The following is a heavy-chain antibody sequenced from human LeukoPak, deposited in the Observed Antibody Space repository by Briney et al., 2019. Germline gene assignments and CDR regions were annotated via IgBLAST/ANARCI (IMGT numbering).Heavy chain of an antibody. CDR3: ARGLDRGGDCYYLDAFDI. CDR2: IYYSGST. Sequence: SETLSLTCTVSGGSISSYYWSWIRQPPGKGLEWIGYIYYSGSTNYNPSLKSRVTISVDTSKNQFSLKLSSVTAADTAVYYCARGLDRGGDCYYLDAFDIWGQGTMVTVSS. V-gene: IGHV4-59*01. CDR1: GGSISSYY. J-gene: IGHJ3*02. D-gene: IGHD2-21*02.